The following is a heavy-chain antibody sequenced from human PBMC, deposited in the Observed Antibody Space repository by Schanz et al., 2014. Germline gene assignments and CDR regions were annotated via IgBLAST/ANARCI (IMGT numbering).Heavy chain of an antibody. CDR2: ISGTTTYT. V-gene: IGHV3-21*05. CDR3: ARGTDWNLHY. Sequence: VQLVESGGGVVQPGRSLRLSCAASGFTFSSYAMHWVRQAPGKGLEWVSYISGTTTYTNYADSVKGRFTVSRDSGQNSLYLQMNSLRAGDTAVYYCARGTDWNLHYWGQGALVTVSS. D-gene: IGHD1-1*01. CDR1: GFTFSSYA. J-gene: IGHJ4*02.